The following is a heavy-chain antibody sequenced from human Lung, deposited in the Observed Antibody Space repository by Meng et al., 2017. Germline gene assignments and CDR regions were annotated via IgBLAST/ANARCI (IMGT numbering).Heavy chain of an antibody. CDR1: GFTFSNYS. J-gene: IGHJ4*02. Sequence: EVQLVESGGGLVKPGGSLRLSCAASGFTFSNYSMNWVRQAPGKGLEWVSSISSSSSYIYYADSVKGRLTISRDNAKNSLYLQMNSLRAEDTAVYYCAGPTGLGHFDYWGQGTLVTVSS. CDR2: ISSSSSYI. CDR3: AGPTGLGHFDY. D-gene: IGHD6-19*01. V-gene: IGHV3-21*01.